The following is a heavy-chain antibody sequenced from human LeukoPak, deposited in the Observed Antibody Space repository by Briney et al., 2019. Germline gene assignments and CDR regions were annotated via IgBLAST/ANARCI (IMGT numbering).Heavy chain of an antibody. J-gene: IGHJ4*02. V-gene: IGHV3-21*04. CDR3: AREGETYYYDSSGYYY. CDR2: ISSSSSYI. CDR1: GFTFSSYS. Sequence: GGSLRLSCAASGFTFSSYSMNWVRQAPGKGLEWVSSISSSSSYIYYADSVKGRFTISRDNAKNSLYLQMNSLRAEDTAVYYCAREGETYYYDSSGYYYWGQGTLVTVSS. D-gene: IGHD3-22*01.